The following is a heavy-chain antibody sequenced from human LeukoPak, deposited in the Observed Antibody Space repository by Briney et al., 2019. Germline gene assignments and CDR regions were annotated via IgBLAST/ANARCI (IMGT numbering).Heavy chain of an antibody. D-gene: IGHD4-17*01. CDR2: ISWNSGSI. V-gene: IGHV3-9*01. CDR1: GFTFDDYA. Sequence: GRSLRLSCAASGFTFDDYAMHWVRQAPGKGLEWVSGISWNSGSIGYADSVKGRFTISRDNAKNSLYLQMNSLRAEDTALYYCAKSSYGDYVPLDYWGQGTLVTVSS. J-gene: IGHJ4*02. CDR3: AKSSYGDYVPLDY.